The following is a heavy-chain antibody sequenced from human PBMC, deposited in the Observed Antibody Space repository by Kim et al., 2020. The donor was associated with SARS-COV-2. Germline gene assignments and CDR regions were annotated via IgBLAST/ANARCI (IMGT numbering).Heavy chain of an antibody. CDR2: IDPDSGGT. V-gene: IGHV1-2*02. CDR1: GYTFTHNY. D-gene: IGHD2-15*01. CDR3: ARGLGHCNDGGCYS. J-gene: IGHJ4*02. Sequence: ASVKVSCKSSGYTFTHNYIHWVRQAPGQGLEWMGWIDPDSGGTKNAQVFQDRITMTSVTSIRTAYMDLTRLTSDDTAIYYCARGLGHCNDGGCYSWGQGTLVTFSS.